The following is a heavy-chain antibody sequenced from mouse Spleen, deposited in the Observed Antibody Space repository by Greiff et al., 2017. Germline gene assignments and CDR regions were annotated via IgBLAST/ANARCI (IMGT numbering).Heavy chain of an antibody. CDR2: ISSGSSTI. CDR3: ARWGYGNWYFDV. Sequence: EVQLVESGGGLVKPGGSLKLSCAASGFTFSDYGMHWVRQAPEKGLEWVAYISSGSSTIYYADTVKGRFTISRDNAKNTLFLQMTSLRSEDTAMYYCARWGYGNWYFDVWGAGTTVTVSS. CDR1: GFTFSDYG. D-gene: IGHD2-1*01. V-gene: IGHV5-17*01. J-gene: IGHJ1*01.